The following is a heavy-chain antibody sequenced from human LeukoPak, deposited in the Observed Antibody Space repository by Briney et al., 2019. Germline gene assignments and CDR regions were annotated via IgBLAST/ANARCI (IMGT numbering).Heavy chain of an antibody. CDR1: GGSISSSSYY. V-gene: IGHV4-39*07. Sequence: SGTLSLTCTVSGGSISSSSYYWGWIRQPPGKGLEWIGSIYYSGSTYYNPSLKSRVTISVDTSKNQFSLKLSSVTAADTAVYYCARGGYIVVVPAAIHDHWFDPWGQGTLVTVSS. J-gene: IGHJ5*02. CDR2: IYYSGST. CDR3: ARGGYIVVVPAAIHDHWFDP. D-gene: IGHD2-2*02.